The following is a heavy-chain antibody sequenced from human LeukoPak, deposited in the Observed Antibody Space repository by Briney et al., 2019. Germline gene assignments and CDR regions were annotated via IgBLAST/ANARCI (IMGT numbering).Heavy chain of an antibody. CDR3: ARDTLGEGEDANYAVYYFDY. D-gene: IGHD4/OR15-4a*01. CDR2: IKQDGNEK. V-gene: IGHV3-7*01. J-gene: IGHJ4*02. Sequence: SGGSLRLSCAASGFTFSSYSMSWVRQAPGKGLEWVANIKQDGNEKDYADSVKGRFTISRDNGKNSLDLQMNSLRADDTAVYYCARDTLGEGEDANYAVYYFDYWGQGTVVTVSS. CDR1: GFTFSSYS.